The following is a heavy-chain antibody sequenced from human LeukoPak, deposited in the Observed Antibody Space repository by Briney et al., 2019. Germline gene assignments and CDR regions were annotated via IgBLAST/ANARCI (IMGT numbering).Heavy chain of an antibody. CDR2: IYIDGSS. Sequence: SETLPLTCTVSGGSMSSHYWSWIRQPAGKGLEWIGRIYIDGSSNYNPSLKSRVAMSVDTSKNQFSLKLTSVTAADTAMYYCARGMTAFDPWGQGTLVTVSS. D-gene: IGHD2-8*01. CDR3: ARGMTAFDP. CDR1: GGSMSSHY. V-gene: IGHV4-4*07. J-gene: IGHJ5*02.